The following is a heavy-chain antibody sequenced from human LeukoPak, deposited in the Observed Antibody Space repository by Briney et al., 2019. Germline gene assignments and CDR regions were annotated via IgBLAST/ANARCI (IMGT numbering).Heavy chain of an antibody. CDR3: AREPGWYYGMDV. V-gene: IGHV4-4*07. CDR2: IYTSGST. Sequence: SESVSVTCNVSGDCLGSYYWSWIRQPDGKGLEWIGRIYTSGSTNYNPSLKSRVTMSVDTSKNQFSLKLSSVTAADTAVYYCAREPGWYYGMDVWGQGTTVTVSS. CDR1: GDCLGSYY. J-gene: IGHJ6*02. D-gene: IGHD2-15*01.